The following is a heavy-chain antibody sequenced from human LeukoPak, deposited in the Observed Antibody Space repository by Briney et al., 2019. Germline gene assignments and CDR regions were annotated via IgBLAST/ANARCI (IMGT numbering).Heavy chain of an antibody. J-gene: IGHJ4*02. D-gene: IGHD3-9*01. V-gene: IGHV3-23*01. CDR1: GFTFSSYA. CDR3: AKDLSERRITIFCPDY. CDR2: ISGSGGST. Sequence: GGSLRLSCAASGFTFSSYAMSWVRQAPGKGLEWVSAISGSGGSTYYADSVTGRFTISRDNSKNTMYLQMNSLRAEDTAVYYCAKDLSERRITIFCPDYWGQGTLVTVSS.